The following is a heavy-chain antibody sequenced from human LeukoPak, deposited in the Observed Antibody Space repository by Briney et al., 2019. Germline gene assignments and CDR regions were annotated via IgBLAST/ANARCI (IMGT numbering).Heavy chain of an antibody. J-gene: IGHJ4*02. CDR3: ARGGDNVFTRGEIGY. V-gene: IGHV4-59*01. CDR1: GGSISSYY. D-gene: IGHD3-16*01. CDR2: IFYFEST. Sequence: SETLSLTCTVSGGSISSYYWSWIRQPPGKGLEWIGYIFYFESTIYNPSLRGRVSISVDTSKNQFSLKLTSVTAADTAVYYCARGGDNVFTRGEIGYWGQGTLVTVSS.